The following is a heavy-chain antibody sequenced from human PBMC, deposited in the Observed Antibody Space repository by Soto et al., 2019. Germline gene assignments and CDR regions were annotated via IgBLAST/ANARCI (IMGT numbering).Heavy chain of an antibody. CDR1: GYTFTSYG. Sequence: QVQLVQSGAEVKKPGASVKVSCKASGYTFTSYGISWVRQAPGQGLEWMGWISAYNGNTNYAQKLQGRVTMTTDTSSSXXYMELRSRRSDDTAVYYCARDGVDTATGYYYGMDVWGQGTTVTVSS. CDR2: ISAYNGNT. V-gene: IGHV1-18*01. D-gene: IGHD5-18*01. J-gene: IGHJ6*02. CDR3: ARDGVDTATGYYYGMDV.